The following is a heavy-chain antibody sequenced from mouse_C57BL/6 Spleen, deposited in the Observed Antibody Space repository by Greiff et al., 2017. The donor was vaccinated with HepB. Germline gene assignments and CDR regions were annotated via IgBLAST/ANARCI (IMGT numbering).Heavy chain of an antibody. D-gene: IGHD1-1*01. V-gene: IGHV1-18*01. CDR3: ARSITTVVDWYFDV. Sequence: EVQLKESGPELVKPGASVKIPCKASGYTFTDYNMDWVKQSHGKSLEWIGDINPNNGGTIYNQKFKGKATLTVDKSSSTAYMELRSLTSEDTAVYYCARSITTVVDWYFDVWGTGTTVTVSS. J-gene: IGHJ1*03. CDR1: GYTFTDYN. CDR2: INPNNGGT.